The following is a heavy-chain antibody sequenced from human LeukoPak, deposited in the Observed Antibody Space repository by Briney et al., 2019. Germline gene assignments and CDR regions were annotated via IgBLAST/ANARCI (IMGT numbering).Heavy chain of an antibody. CDR2: IRGGGTP. CDR3: AKDISQGYTYGFIEQDF. V-gene: IGHV3-23*01. CDR1: GFTFSSYA. J-gene: IGHJ4*02. D-gene: IGHD5-18*01. Sequence: GGSLRLSCAASGFTFSSYAMSWVRQAPGKGLEWVSAIRGGGTPYYADSVKGRFTNYRDNSKNTLYLQMNSLRAEDTAVYYCAKDISQGYTYGFIEQDFWRQGTPVTVSS.